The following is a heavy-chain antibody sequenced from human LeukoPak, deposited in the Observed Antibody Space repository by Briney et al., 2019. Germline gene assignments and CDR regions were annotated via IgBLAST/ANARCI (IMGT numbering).Heavy chain of an antibody. V-gene: IGHV4-59*08. D-gene: IGHD2-15*01. J-gene: IGHJ6*02. CDR2: IYYSGST. CDR1: GGSINSYF. CDR3: ARQHCSGGRCYSDYYYGMDV. Sequence: SETLSLTCTVSGGSINSYFWSWIRQPPGKGLEWIRYIYYSGSTNYNPSLRSRVTISVDTSKNQFSLKLSSVTAADTAVYYCARQHCSGGRCYSDYYYGMDVWGQGTTVTVSS.